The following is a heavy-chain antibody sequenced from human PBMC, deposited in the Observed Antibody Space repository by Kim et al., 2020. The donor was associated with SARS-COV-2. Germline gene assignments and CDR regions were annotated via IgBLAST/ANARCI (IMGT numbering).Heavy chain of an antibody. J-gene: IGHJ4*02. CDR3: ARGKWERQEY. D-gene: IGHD1-26*01. Sequence: EKNYVDSVRGRFTITRDNAKNTLYLQMNYLGAGDTAVYCWARGKWERQEYWGQGTLVTVSS. CDR2: EK. V-gene: IGHV3-7*03.